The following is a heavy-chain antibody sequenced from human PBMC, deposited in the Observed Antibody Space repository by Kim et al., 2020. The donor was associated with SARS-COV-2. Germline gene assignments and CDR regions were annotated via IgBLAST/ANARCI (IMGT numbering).Heavy chain of an antibody. CDR1: GFNFRTYA. CDR2: INSGATST. V-gene: IGHV3-23*01. J-gene: IGHJ3*01. CDR3: AREMEYSPGLSGSDL. Sequence: GGSLRLSCAASGFNFRTYAMTWVRQAPGKGLEWVSSINSGATSTYSADSVKGRFTISRDDSRNTLYLQMNSLRAADTAIYFCAREMEYSPGLSGSDLWGQGTTVTVSS. D-gene: IGHD3-3*01.